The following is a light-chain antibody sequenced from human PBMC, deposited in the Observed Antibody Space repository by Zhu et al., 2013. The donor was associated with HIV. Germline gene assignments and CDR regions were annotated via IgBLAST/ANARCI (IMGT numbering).Light chain of an antibody. CDR2: DVS. V-gene: IGLV2-14*01. CDR1: SSDVGAYNY. CDR3: SSYTTSSTRV. J-gene: IGLJ1*01. Sequence: QSGLTQPASVSGSPGQSITISCTGTSSDVGAYNYVSWYQQHPGKAPKLMIYDVSNRPSGVSNRFSGSKSGNAASLTISGLQAEDEADYYCSSYTTSSTRVFGTGTKVTVL.